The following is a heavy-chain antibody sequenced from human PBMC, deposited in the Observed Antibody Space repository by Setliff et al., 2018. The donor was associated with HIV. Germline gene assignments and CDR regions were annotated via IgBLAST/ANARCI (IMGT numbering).Heavy chain of an antibody. D-gene: IGHD2-21*02. CDR2: VFYSGST. CDR3: ARFPTVVTAPGF. CDR1: GDSTNSRPYY. Sequence: SETLSLTCSVSGDSTNSRPYYYGWLRQPPGKGLEWIGNVFYSGSTYYNPSLKSRVSMSIDTSRNQFSLKLTSVTAADTAVYFCARFPTVVTAPGFWGRGTLVTVSS. V-gene: IGHV4-39*01. J-gene: IGHJ4*02.